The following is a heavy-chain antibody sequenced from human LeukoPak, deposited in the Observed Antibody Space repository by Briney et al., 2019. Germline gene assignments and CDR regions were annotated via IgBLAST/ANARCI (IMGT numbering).Heavy chain of an antibody. CDR3: ARDPY. CDR1: GYSISSGYY. CDR2: IYHSGST. Sequence: SETLSLTCTVSGYSISSGYYWGWIRQPPGKGLEWIGSIYHSGSTYYNPSLKSRVTISVDTSKNQFSLQLNSVTPEDTAVYYCARDPYWGQGTLVTVSS. V-gene: IGHV4-38-2*02. J-gene: IGHJ4*02.